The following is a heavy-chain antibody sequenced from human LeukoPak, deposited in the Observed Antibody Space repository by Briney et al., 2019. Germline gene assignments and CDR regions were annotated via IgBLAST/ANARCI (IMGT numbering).Heavy chain of an antibody. CDR2: ISSSSSYI. CDR3: ARDSGHYYGMDV. D-gene: IGHD3-10*01. V-gene: IGHV3-21*01. Sequence: PGGSLRLSCAASGFTFSSYSMNWVRQAPGKGLEWVSSISSSSSYIYYADSVKGRFTISRDNAKNSLYLQMNSLRAEDTAVYYWARDSGHYYGMDVWGQGTTVTVSS. CDR1: GFTFSSYS. J-gene: IGHJ6*02.